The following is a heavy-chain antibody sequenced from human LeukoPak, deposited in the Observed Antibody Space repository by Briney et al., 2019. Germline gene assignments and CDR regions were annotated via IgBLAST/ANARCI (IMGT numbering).Heavy chain of an antibody. J-gene: IGHJ6*02. CDR2: IYYSGST. V-gene: IGHV4-30-4*01. Sequence: SQTLSLTCTVSGGSISSGDYYWSWIRQPPGKGLEWIGYIYYSGSTYYNPSLKSRVTISVDTSKNQFSLKLSSVTAADTAVYYCGRHVGYYGSGRPPIYYYYHMDVWGQGTTVTVSS. CDR3: GRHVGYYGSGRPPIYYYYHMDV. CDR1: GGSISSGDYY. D-gene: IGHD3-10*01.